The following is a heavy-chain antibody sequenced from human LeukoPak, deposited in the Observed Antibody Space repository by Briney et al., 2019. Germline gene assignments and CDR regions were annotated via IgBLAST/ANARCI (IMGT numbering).Heavy chain of an antibody. CDR1: GGSISSGGYY. D-gene: IGHD3-22*01. CDR3: ARDRASPTYDSSGYRINWFDP. Sequence: SETLSLTCTVSGGSISSGGYYWSCIRHHPGKGLEWIGYNYYRGSTYYNPSLKSRVTISVGTSKNQFSLKLSSVTAADTAVYYCARDRASPTYDSSGYRINWFDPWGQGTLVTVSS. CDR2: NYYRGST. J-gene: IGHJ5*02. V-gene: IGHV4-31*03.